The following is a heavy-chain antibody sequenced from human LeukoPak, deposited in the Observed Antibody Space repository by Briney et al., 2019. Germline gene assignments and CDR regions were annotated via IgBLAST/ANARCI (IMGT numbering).Heavy chain of an antibody. D-gene: IGHD6-13*01. CDR3: ARGQGSWYVGAYYYYGMDV. Sequence: GASVKVSCKASGYTFTSYGISWVRQAPGQGLEWMGWIGAYNGNTNYAQKLQGRVTMTTDTSTSTAYMELRSLRSDDTAVYYCARGQGSWYVGAYYYYGMDVWGKGTTVTVSS. CDR1: GYTFTSYG. CDR2: IGAYNGNT. V-gene: IGHV1-18*04. J-gene: IGHJ6*04.